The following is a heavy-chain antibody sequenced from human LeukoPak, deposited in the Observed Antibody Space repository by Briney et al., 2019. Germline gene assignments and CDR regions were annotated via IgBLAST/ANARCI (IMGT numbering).Heavy chain of an antibody. Sequence: GRSLRLSCAASGFTFRSYGMHWVRQAPGKGLEWVSIIWYDGSNKYYADSVRGRFTISRDNSKSTLYLQMNSLRVEDTAVYYCATGNEYYFDHWGQGTLVTVSS. CDR2: IWYDGSNK. V-gene: IGHV3-33*01. CDR1: GFTFRSYG. CDR3: ATGNEYYFDH. J-gene: IGHJ4*02. D-gene: IGHD1-14*01.